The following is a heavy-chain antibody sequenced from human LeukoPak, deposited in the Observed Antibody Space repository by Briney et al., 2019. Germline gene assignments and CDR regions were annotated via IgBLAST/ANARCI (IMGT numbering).Heavy chain of an antibody. D-gene: IGHD6-13*01. CDR1: GFTFSSYA. J-gene: IGHJ4*02. CDR2: ISGSGGST. CDR3: AKVGGVIAAAGNFDY. Sequence: GGSLRLSCAAPGFTFSSYAMSWVRQAPGKGLEWVSAISGSGGSTYYADSVKGRFTISRDNSKNTLCLQMNSLRAEDTAVYYCAKVGGVIAAAGNFDYWGQGTLVTVSS. V-gene: IGHV3-23*01.